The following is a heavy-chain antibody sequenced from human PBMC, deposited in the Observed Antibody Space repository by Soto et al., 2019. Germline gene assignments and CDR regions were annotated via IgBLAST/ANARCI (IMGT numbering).Heavy chain of an antibody. V-gene: IGHV3-74*01. Sequence: EVQLVESGGGLVQPGGSLRLSCAASGFTFSSYWMHWVRQAPGKGLVWVSRINSDGSSTSYADSVKGRFTISRDNAKNTLYLQMNSLRAEDTAVYYCAREQQLVRGGVYYYYGIDVWGQGTTVTVSS. CDR1: GFTFSSYW. D-gene: IGHD6-6*01. CDR2: INSDGSST. J-gene: IGHJ6*01. CDR3: AREQQLVRGGVYYYYGIDV.